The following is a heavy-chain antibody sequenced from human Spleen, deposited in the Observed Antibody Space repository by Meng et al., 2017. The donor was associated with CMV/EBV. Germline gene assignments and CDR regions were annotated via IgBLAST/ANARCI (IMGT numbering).Heavy chain of an antibody. J-gene: IGHJ4*02. D-gene: IGHD3-10*01. Sequence: GESLKISCAASGFTFSGSAMHWVRQASGKGLEWVGRIRSKANSYATAYAASVKGRFTISRDNSKNTLYLQMNSLRAEDTAVYYCAKGGMGGFGELLILYYWGQGTLVTVSS. CDR2: IRSKANSYAT. CDR3: AKGGMGGFGELLILYY. CDR1: GFTFSGSA. V-gene: IGHV3-73*01.